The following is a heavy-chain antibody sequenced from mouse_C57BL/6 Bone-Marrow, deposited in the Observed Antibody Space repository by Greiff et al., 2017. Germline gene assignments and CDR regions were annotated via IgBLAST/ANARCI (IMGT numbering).Heavy chain of an antibody. J-gene: IGHJ2*01. Sequence: VQLQQSGAELVKPGASVKISCKASGYAFSSYWLNWVKQRPGTGLEWIGQIYPGDGDTNYNGKFKGKATLTADKSSSTAYMQLSSLTSEDSAVYFCARNPLYYYGSSQYYFDYWGQGTTLTVSS. CDR1: GYAFSSYW. D-gene: IGHD1-1*01. CDR2: IYPGDGDT. CDR3: ARNPLYYYGSSQYYFDY. V-gene: IGHV1-80*01.